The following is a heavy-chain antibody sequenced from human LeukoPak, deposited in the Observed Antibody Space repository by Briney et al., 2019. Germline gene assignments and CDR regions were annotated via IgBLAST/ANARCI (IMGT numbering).Heavy chain of an antibody. Sequence: SETLSLTCTVSGGSISSYYWSWIRQPPGKGLEWIGYIYYSGSTNYNPSLKSRVTISVDTSKNQFSLKLTSVTAADTAVYYCARAGSSAYLIDYWGQGTLVTVSS. CDR3: ARAGSSAYLIDY. CDR1: GGSISSYY. D-gene: IGHD3-22*01. V-gene: IGHV4-59*01. CDR2: IYYSGST. J-gene: IGHJ4*02.